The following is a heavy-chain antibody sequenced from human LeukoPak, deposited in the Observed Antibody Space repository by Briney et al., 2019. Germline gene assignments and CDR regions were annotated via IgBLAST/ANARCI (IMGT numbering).Heavy chain of an antibody. J-gene: IGHJ4*02. CDR1: GASVSSDY. Sequence: SETLSLTCSVSGASVSSDYWNWIRQSPGRGLEWIGYTHYRGDINYNPSLKSRLTMSVDASSNQVSLKLSSVTAADAAVYYCGRNLGSGSDHWGQGTLVTVSS. D-gene: IGHD3-10*01. CDR2: THYRGDI. V-gene: IGHV4-59*02. CDR3: GRNLGSGSDH.